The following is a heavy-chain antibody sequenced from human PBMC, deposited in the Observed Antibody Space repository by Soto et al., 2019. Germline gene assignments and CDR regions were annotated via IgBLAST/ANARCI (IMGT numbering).Heavy chain of an antibody. CDR1: GFTFSSYW. CDR3: ARDRGWFGEVPFDY. V-gene: IGHV3-74*01. Sequence: EVQLVESGGGLVQPGGSLRLSCAASGFTFSSYWMHWVRQAPGKGLVWVSRINSDGSSTSYADSVKGRCTISRDNAKNTVYLQMNSLRAEDTAVYYCARDRGWFGEVPFDYWGQGTLVTVSS. J-gene: IGHJ4*02. CDR2: INSDGSST. D-gene: IGHD3-10*01.